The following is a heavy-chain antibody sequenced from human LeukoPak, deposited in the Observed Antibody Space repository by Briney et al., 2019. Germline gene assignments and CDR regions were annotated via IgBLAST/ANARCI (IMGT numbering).Heavy chain of an antibody. CDR1: GFTFSSYG. J-gene: IGHJ3*02. V-gene: IGHV3-30*02. D-gene: IGHD1-7*01. CDR3: ARDQNYAFDM. CDR2: IRYDGSNK. Sequence: GGSLRLSCAASGFTFSSYGMHWVRQAPGKGLEWVAFIRYDGSNKYYADSVKGRFTISRDNSKNTLYLQMNSLRAEDTAVYYCARDQNYAFDMWGQGTMVTVSS.